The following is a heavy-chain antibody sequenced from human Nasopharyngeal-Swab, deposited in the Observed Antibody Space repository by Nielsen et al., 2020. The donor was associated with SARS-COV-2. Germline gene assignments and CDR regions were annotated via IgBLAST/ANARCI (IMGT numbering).Heavy chain of an antibody. D-gene: IGHD5-12*01. V-gene: IGHV4-34*01. CDR1: GGSFSGYY. Sequence: SETLSLTCAVYGGSFSGYYWSWIRQPPGKGLEWIGEINHSGSTNYNPSLKSRVTISVDTSKNQFSLKLSSVTAADTAVYYCARGRHIVATILRYYYYMDVWGKGTTVTDSS. J-gene: IGHJ6*03. CDR3: ARGRHIVATILRYYYYMDV. CDR2: INHSGST.